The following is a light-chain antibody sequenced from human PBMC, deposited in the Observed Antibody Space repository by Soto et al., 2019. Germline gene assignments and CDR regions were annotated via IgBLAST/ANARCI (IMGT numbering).Light chain of an antibody. V-gene: IGKV3-20*01. CDR3: QQYGTSPRYS. CDR2: GAS. CDR1: QNVATMY. J-gene: IGKJ2*01. Sequence: EIVLTQSPGALSLSPGETATLSCRASQNVATMYLSWYQQKPGQAPRLLIYGASSRATGIPDRFSGSESGTDFTLTSSILEPEDFAVYYCQQYGTSPRYSFGQGTKLEIK.